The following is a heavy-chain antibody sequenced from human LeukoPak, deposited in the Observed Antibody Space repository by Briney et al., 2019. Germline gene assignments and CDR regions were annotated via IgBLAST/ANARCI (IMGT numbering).Heavy chain of an antibody. D-gene: IGHD2-2*01. V-gene: IGHV1-24*01. Sequence: ASVKVSCKASGYTFTSYGISWVRQAPGQGLEWMGGFDPEDGKTIYAQKFQGRVTMTEDTSTDTAYMELSSLRSEDTAVYYCATDLIGYCSSTSCYADYWGQGTLVTVSS. CDR2: FDPEDGKT. CDR3: ATDLIGYCSSTSCYADY. CDR1: GYTFTSYG. J-gene: IGHJ4*02.